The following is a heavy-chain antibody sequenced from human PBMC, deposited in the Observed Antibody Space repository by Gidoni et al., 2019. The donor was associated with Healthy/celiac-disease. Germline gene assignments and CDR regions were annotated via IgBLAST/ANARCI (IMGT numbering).Heavy chain of an antibody. J-gene: IGHJ6*02. CDR3: AKDWDYYYYYGMDV. D-gene: IGHD3-16*01. Sequence: VQLLESGGGLVQPGGSLRLSCAASGFTFRSYAMSWVRQAPGKGLEWVSAISGSGGSTYYADSVKGRFTISRDNSKNTLYLQMNSLRAEDTAVYYCAKDWDYYYYYGMDVWGQGTTVTVSS. V-gene: IGHV3-23*01. CDR2: ISGSGGST. CDR1: GFTFRSYA.